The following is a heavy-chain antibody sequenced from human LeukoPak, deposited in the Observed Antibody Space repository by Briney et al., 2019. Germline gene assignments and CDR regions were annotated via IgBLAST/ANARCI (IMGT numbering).Heavy chain of an antibody. V-gene: IGHV4-34*01. D-gene: IGHD3-22*01. CDR3: ARARRLYYYDSSRGGAFDI. J-gene: IGHJ3*02. CDR2: INHSGST. Sequence: PSETLSLTCAVYGGSFSGYYWSWIRQPPGKGLEWIGEINHSGSTNYNPSLKSRVTISVDTSKIQFSLKLSSVTAADTAVYYCARARRLYYYDSSRGGAFDIWGQGTMVTVSS. CDR1: GGSFSGYY.